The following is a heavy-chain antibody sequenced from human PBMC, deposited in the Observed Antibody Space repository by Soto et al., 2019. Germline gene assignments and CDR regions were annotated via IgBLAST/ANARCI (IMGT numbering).Heavy chain of an antibody. V-gene: IGHV4-34*01. CDR3: ASCVAAAGTNWFDP. CDR2: INHSGST. D-gene: IGHD6-13*01. CDR1: GGSFSGYY. Sequence: SETLSLTCAVYGGSFSGYYWSWIRQPPGKGLEWIGEINHSGSTNYNPSLKSRVTISVDTSKNQFSLKLSSVTAADTAVYYCASCVAAAGTNWFDPWGQGTLVTVSS. J-gene: IGHJ5*02.